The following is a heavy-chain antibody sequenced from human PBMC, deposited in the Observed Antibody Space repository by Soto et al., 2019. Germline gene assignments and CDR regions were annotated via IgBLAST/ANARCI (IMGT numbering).Heavy chain of an antibody. CDR3: ARSNPGDGNASDI. CDR2: ISSSSSTI. Sequence: EVQLVESGGGLVQPGGSLRLSCAASGFTFSSYSMNWVRQAPGKGLEWVSYISSSSSTIYYADSVKGRFTISRDNAKNSLYLQMNSLRAEDTAVYYCARSNPGDGNASDIWGQGTMVTVSS. V-gene: IGHV3-48*01. CDR1: GFTFSSYS. D-gene: IGHD2-21*02. J-gene: IGHJ3*02.